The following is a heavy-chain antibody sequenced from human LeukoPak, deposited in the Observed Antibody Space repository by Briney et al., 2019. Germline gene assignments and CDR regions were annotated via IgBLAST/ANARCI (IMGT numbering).Heavy chain of an antibody. CDR1: RFSFSSYA. Sequence: ETGGSLRLSCAASRFSFSSYAMGWVRQAPGKGLEWVSAISGSGGSTYYADSVKGRFTISRDNSKNTLYLQMNSLRAEDTAVYYCAKEWAFDIWGQGTMVTVSS. V-gene: IGHV3-23*01. J-gene: IGHJ3*02. CDR2: ISGSGGST. CDR3: AKEWAFDI.